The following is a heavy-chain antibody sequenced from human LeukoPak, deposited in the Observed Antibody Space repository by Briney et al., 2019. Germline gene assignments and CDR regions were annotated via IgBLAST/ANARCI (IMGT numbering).Heavy chain of an antibody. V-gene: IGHV4-59*01. CDR2: IYYSGST. CDR1: GGSISSYY. CDR3: AGDRHSGNYYLDY. D-gene: IGHD1-26*01. Sequence: SETLSLTCTVSGGSISSYYWSWIRQPPGKGLEWIGYIYYSGSTNYNPSLKSRVTISVDTSKNQFSLKLSSVTAADTAVYYCAGDRHSGNYYLDYWGQGTLVTVSS. J-gene: IGHJ4*02.